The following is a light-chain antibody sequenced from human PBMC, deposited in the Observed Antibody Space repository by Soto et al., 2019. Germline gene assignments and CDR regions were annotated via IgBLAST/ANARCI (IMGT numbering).Light chain of an antibody. CDR3: SSYTSSSTLV. CDR2: EGT. V-gene: IGLV2-14*02. CDR1: SSDVGTYNL. J-gene: IGLJ1*01. Sequence: QSVLTQPASVSGSPGQSITISCTGASSDVGTYNLVSWYQHHPGKAPKLMIYEGTKRPSGVSNRFSGSTSGNTASLTISGLQAEDEADYYCSSYTSSSTLVFGTGTKVTVL.